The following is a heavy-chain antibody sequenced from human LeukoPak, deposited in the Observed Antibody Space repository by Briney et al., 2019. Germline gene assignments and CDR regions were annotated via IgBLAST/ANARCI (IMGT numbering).Heavy chain of an antibody. CDR3: ARGDLAAAGTGWFDP. CDR2: INHSGST. CDR1: GGSFSGYY. J-gene: IGHJ5*02. V-gene: IGHV4-34*01. D-gene: IGHD6-13*01. Sequence: SETLSLTCAVYGGSFSGYYWSWIRQPPGKGLEWIGEINHSGSTNYNPSLKSRVTISVDTSKNQFSLKLSSVTAADTAVYYCARGDLAAAGTGWFDPWGQGTLVTVSS.